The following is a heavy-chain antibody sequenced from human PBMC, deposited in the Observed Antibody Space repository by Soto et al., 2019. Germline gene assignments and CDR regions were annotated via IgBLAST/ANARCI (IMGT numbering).Heavy chain of an antibody. Sequence: EVQLVESGGGLVQPGGSLRLSCAASGLIFSNYKMHRVRQAPGKGLVWVSRINTDGSITDYADSVKGRFTVSRDNAKNTMYLQMNSLTADDTAVYYCARDTNGLHYWGQGTLVTVSS. CDR2: INTDGSIT. D-gene: IGHD2-8*01. CDR3: ARDTNGLHY. CDR1: GLIFSNYK. V-gene: IGHV3-74*01. J-gene: IGHJ4*02.